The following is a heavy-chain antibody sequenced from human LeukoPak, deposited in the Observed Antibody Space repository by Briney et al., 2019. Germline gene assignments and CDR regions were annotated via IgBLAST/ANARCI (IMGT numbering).Heavy chain of an antibody. Sequence: ASVKVSCKASGYTFNNFGISWVRQAPGQGLEWMGWINPNSGGTNYAQKFQGRVTMTRDTSISTAYMELSRLRSDDTAVYYCARDKNYYGSGSYYRVAYYFDYWGQGTLVTVSS. CDR1: GYTFNNFG. J-gene: IGHJ4*02. D-gene: IGHD3-10*01. CDR3: ARDKNYYGSGSYYRVAYYFDY. V-gene: IGHV1-2*02. CDR2: INPNSGGT.